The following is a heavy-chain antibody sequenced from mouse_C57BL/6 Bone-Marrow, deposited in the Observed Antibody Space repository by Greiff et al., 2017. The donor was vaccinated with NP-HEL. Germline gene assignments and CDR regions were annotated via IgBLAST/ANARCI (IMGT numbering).Heavy chain of an antibody. CDR1: GFSLSTFGMG. J-gene: IGHJ1*03. CDR3: ARIEDYGSSYYWYFDV. V-gene: IGHV8-8*01. Sequence: QVTLKVSGPGILQPSQTLSLTCSFSGFSLSTFGMGVGWIRQPSGKGLEWLAHIWWDDDKYYNPALKSRLTISKDTSKNQVFRKIANVDTADTATYYCARIEDYGSSYYWYFDVWGTGTTVTVSS. CDR2: IWWDDDK. D-gene: IGHD1-1*01.